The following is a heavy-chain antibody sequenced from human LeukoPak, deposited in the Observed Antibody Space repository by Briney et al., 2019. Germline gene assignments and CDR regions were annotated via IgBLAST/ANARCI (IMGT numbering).Heavy chain of an antibody. Sequence: AGGSLRLSCAASGFTFSSYAMSWVRRAPGKGLEWVSAISGSGGSTYYADSVKGRFTISRDNSKNTLYLQMNSLRAEDTAVYYCAKESALIVDYYGSGSHSGVDYWGQGTLVNVSS. D-gene: IGHD3-10*01. CDR1: GFTFSSYA. J-gene: IGHJ4*02. V-gene: IGHV3-23*01. CDR3: AKESALIVDYYGSGSHSGVDY. CDR2: ISGSGGST.